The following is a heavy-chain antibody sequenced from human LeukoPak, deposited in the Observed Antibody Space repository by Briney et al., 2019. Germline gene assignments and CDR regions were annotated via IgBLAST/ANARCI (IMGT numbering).Heavy chain of an antibody. CDR2: ISAYNGNT. CDR3: AREGRAYCGGGCYYFDY. J-gene: IGHJ4*02. Sequence: ASVKVSCKASGYTFTSYGISWVRQAPGQGLEWMGWISAYNGNTNYAQKLQGRVTMTTDTSTSTAYMELRSLRSDDTAVYYCAREGRAYCGGGCYYFDYWGQGTLVTVSS. V-gene: IGHV1-18*01. CDR1: GYTFTSYG. D-gene: IGHD2-21*02.